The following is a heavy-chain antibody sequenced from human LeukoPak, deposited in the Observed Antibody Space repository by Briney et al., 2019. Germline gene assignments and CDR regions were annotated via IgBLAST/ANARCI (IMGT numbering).Heavy chain of an antibody. CDR1: GFTFSSYW. CDR2: IKQDGSEK. Sequence: PGGSLRLSCEASGFTFSSYWMSWVRQAPGKGLEWVANIKQDGSEKYYVDSVKGRFTISRDNAKNSLYLQMNSLRAEDTAVYYCARNWGNDYWGQGTLVTVSS. J-gene: IGHJ4*02. V-gene: IGHV3-7*01. CDR3: ARNWGNDY. D-gene: IGHD7-27*01.